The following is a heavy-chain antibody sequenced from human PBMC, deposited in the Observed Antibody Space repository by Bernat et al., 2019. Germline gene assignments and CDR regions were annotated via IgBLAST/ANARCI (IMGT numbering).Heavy chain of an antibody. CDR3: AEDSTFNYYGSGSYSFDY. J-gene: IGHJ4*02. CDR1: GFTVSSNY. CDR2: IYSGGST. D-gene: IGHD3-10*01. V-gene: IGHV3-66*01. Sequence: EVQLVESGGGLVQPGGSLRLSCAASGFTVSSNYMSWVRQAPGKGLEWVSVIYSGGSTYYADSVKGRFTISRDNSKNTLYLQMNSLRAEDTAVYYCAEDSTFNYYGSGSYSFDYWGQGTLVTVSS.